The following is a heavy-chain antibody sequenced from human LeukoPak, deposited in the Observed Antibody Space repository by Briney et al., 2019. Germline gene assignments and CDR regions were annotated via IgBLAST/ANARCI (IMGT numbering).Heavy chain of an antibody. J-gene: IGHJ4*02. CDR2: ISSSSTI. CDR3: AMTRKILYNPPSFDY. CDR1: GFTFGSYS. Sequence: QPGGSLRLSCTASGFTFGSYSMNWVRQAPGKGLEWVSYISSSSTIYYADSVKGRFTISRDNAKNSLYLQMNSLRAEDTAVYYCAMTRKILYNPPSFDYWGQGTLVTVSS. D-gene: IGHD2-8*01. V-gene: IGHV3-48*01.